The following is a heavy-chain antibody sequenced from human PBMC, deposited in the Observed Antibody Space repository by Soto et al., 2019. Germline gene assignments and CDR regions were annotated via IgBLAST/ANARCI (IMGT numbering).Heavy chain of an antibody. J-gene: IGHJ4*02. V-gene: IGHV1-2*02. D-gene: IGHD1-7*01. Sequence: QVQLVQSGAEVKKSGASVKVSCKASGYTFTGYYIHWVRQAPGQGLEWKGEISPNSGGTKYAQKFQGRVTMTRDTSISTVYMELSNLSPDDTAVYYCGRGRSGELVVFYWGQGTLVTVYS. CDR2: ISPNSGGT. CDR1: GYTFTGYY. CDR3: GRGRSGELVVFY.